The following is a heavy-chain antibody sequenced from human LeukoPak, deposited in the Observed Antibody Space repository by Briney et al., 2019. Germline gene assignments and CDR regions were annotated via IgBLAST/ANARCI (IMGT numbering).Heavy chain of an antibody. V-gene: IGHV3-20*04. CDR1: GFTFDDYG. Sequence: GGSLRLSCAASGFTFDDYGMSWVRQAPGKGLEWVSGINWNGGSTGYADSVKGRFTISRDNAKNSLYLQMNSLRAEDTAVYYCARLRGYSYGRNWFDPWGQGTLVTVSS. D-gene: IGHD5-18*01. CDR3: ARLRGYSYGRNWFDP. J-gene: IGHJ5*02. CDR2: INWNGGST.